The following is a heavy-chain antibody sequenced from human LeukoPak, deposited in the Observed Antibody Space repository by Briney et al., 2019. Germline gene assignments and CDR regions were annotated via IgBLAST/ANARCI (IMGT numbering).Heavy chain of an antibody. V-gene: IGHV3-23*01. CDR2: ISGSGGST. Sequence: PGGSLRLSCAASGFTFSSYGMSWVRQAPGKGLEWVSAISGSGGSTYYADSVKGRFTISRDNSKNTLYLQMNSLRAEDTAVYYCAKGPDYYDMEYMDVWGKGTTVTISS. D-gene: IGHD3-22*01. CDR1: GFTFSSYG. CDR3: AKGPDYYDMEYMDV. J-gene: IGHJ6*03.